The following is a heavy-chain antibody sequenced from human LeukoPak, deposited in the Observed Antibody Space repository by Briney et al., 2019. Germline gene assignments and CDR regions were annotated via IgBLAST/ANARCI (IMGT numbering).Heavy chain of an antibody. V-gene: IGHV3-9*01. J-gene: IGHJ3*02. CDR2: ISWNSGSI. CDR3: AKGLGSLVGATGDAFDI. CDR1: GFTFDDYA. Sequence: PGRSLRLSCAASGFTFDDYAMHWVRQAPGKGLEWVSGISWNSGSIGYADSVKGRFTISRDNAKNSLYLQMNSLRAEDTALYYCAKGLGSLVGATGDAFDIWGQGTMVTVSS. D-gene: IGHD1-26*01.